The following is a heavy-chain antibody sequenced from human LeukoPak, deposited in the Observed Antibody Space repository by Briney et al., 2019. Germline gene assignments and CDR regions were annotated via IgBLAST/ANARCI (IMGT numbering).Heavy chain of an antibody. CDR3: ARRAADYGGNSEEYYFDY. Sequence: SETLSLTCTVSGCSISSCYWRWMRRPPGGGGVGSVDIYYSGGSNYNPPLNSQVTISVVTSKNQCSLKLSSVTAADTAVYYCARRAADYGGNSEEYYFDYWGQGTLVTVPP. D-gene: IGHD4-23*01. CDR2: IYYSGGS. J-gene: IGHJ4*02. V-gene: IGHV4-59*12. CDR1: GCSISSCY.